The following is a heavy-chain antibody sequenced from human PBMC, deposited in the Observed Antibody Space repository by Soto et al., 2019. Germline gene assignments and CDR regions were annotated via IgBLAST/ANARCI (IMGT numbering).Heavy chain of an antibody. Sequence: EVQLVESGGGLVQPGGSLRLSCAASGFTFSSYDMHWVRQATGKGLEWVSAIGTAGDTYYPGSVKGRFIISRENAKNSLYLQMNSLRAEDTAVYYCARVKWSGDYSYYYFDYWGQGTLVTVSS. J-gene: IGHJ4*02. CDR2: IGTAGDT. CDR3: ARVKWSGDYSYYYFDY. D-gene: IGHD4-17*01. V-gene: IGHV3-13*01. CDR1: GFTFSSYD.